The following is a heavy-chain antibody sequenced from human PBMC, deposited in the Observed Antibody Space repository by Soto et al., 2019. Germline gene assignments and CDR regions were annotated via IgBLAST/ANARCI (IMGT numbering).Heavy chain of an antibody. CDR1: GFNFRSYG. CDR3: ARNGGGLGL. J-gene: IGHJ6*02. D-gene: IGHD3-10*01. Sequence: AGGSLRLSCAASGFNFRSYGMVWVRQAPGKGLEWVSYISDSGSTTFYADSVKGRFTVSRDNAKNSLYLQVNSLRAEDTAVYYCARNGGGLGLWGQGTTVTVSS. CDR2: ISDSGSTT. V-gene: IGHV3-48*03.